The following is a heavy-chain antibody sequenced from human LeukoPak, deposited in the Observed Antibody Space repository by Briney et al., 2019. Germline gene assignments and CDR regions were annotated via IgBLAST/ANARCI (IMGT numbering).Heavy chain of an antibody. CDR1: GYRFTSYS. J-gene: IGHJ4*02. Sequence: GEPLKISCKGSGYRFTSYSINWVRQMPGKGLEWMGRIDPSDSSTNYSPSFQGHVTFSTDKSISSAFLQWSTLMASDTAMYYCARQEGGNYDLLTGYFDYWGQGALVTVAS. CDR2: IDPSDSST. D-gene: IGHD3-9*01. CDR3: ARQEGGNYDLLTGYFDY. V-gene: IGHV5-10-1*01.